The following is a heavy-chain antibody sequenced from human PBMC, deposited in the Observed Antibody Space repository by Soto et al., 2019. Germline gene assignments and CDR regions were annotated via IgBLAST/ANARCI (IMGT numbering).Heavy chain of an antibody. D-gene: IGHD6-13*01. CDR2: FNHSGST. CDR3: ARGQTGVAAANGVDV. Sequence: KPSETLSLTCAVSGHSISSGYYWGWIRQPPGKGLEWIGSFNHSGSTNYNPSLKSRVTISVDTSKNQFSLKLSSVTAADTAVYYCARGQTGVAAANGVDVWGQGTTVTVSS. CDR1: GHSISSGYY. J-gene: IGHJ6*02. V-gene: IGHV4-38-2*01.